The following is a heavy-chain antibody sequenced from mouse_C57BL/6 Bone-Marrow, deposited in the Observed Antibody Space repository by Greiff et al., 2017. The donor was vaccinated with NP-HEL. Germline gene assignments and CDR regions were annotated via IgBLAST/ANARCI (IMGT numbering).Heavy chain of an antibody. CDR1: GFTFSSYA. V-gene: IGHV5-4*03. CDR2: ISDGGSYT. D-gene: IGHD1-1*01. Sequence: EVKLVESGGGLVKPGGSLKLSCAASGFTFSSYAMSWVRQTPEKRLEWVATISDGGSYTYYPDNVKGQFTISRDNAKNNLYLQMSHLKSEDAAMYYCASHYYGSSSYAMDYWGQGTSVTVSS. J-gene: IGHJ4*01. CDR3: ASHYYGSSSYAMDY.